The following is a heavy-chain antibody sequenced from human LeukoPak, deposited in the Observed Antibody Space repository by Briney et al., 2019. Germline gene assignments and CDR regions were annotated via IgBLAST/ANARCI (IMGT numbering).Heavy chain of an antibody. J-gene: IGHJ4*02. D-gene: IGHD3-9*01. CDR1: GFTFSSYW. CDR3: ARIRRRFDWPLSL. V-gene: IGHV3-7*01. CDR2: IKQDGSEK. Sequence: GGSLRPSCAASGFTFSSYWMSWVRQAPGKGLEWVANIKQDGSEKYYVDSVKGRFTISRDNAKNSLYLQMNSLRAEDTAVYYCARIRRRFDWPLSLWGQGTLVTVSS.